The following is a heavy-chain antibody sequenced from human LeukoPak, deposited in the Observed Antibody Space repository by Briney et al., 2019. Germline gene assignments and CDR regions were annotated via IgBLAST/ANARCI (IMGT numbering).Heavy chain of an antibody. Sequence: PSETLSLTCTVSGGSMSSDDNYWSWIRQPAGKGLEWIGRVYTSGSTNYNPSLRSRVTISVDTSKNQFSLKLSSVTAADTAVYYCARLSVVPAAIKGWFDPWGQGTLVTVSS. V-gene: IGHV4-61*02. CDR1: GGSMSSDDNY. CDR2: VYTSGST. CDR3: ARLSVVPAAIKGWFDP. D-gene: IGHD2-2*02. J-gene: IGHJ5*02.